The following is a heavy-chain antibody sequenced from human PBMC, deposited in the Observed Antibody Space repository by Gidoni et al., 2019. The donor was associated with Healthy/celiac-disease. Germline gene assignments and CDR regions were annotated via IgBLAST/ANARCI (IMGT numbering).Heavy chain of an antibody. V-gene: IGHV4-30-4*01. CDR1: GGSISSGDSY. Sequence: QVQLQESGPGLVKPSQTLSPTCTVSGGSISSGDSYWSWIRQPPGPGLAWIGYIYYSGSTYYNPSLKIRVTISVDTSKNQFSLKLSSVTAADTAVYYCARLKTSVTWFDPWGQGTLVTVS. CDR3: ARLKTSVTWFDP. J-gene: IGHJ5*02. D-gene: IGHD4-17*01. CDR2: IYYSGST.